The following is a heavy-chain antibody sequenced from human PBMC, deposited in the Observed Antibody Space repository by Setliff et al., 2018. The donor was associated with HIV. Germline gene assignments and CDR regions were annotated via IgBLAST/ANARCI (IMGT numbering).Heavy chain of an antibody. Sequence: LRLSCAASGFIFEDYAMHWVRQVPGKGLEWVALISWDGATTNYADSVKGRFTISRDSSKNSLYLQMNSLRTEDTALYYCAKEGGSERMPFFYYYMDVWGKGTTVTVSS. CDR2: ISWDGATT. V-gene: IGHV3-43*01. CDR1: GFIFEDYA. J-gene: IGHJ6*03. D-gene: IGHD3-10*01. CDR3: AKEGGSERMPFFYYYMDV.